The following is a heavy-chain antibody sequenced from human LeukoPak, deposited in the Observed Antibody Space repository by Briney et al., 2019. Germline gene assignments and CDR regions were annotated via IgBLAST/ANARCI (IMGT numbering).Heavy chain of an antibody. Sequence: ASVKVSCKASVYTFTNYGVTWVRQAPGQGLEWMGWISAYNGNTKHAQKVQGRVTMTTDTSTSTVYMELRSLRSDDTAVYYCARGLPPRRNSDSSGYYSYYFDYWGQGSLVTVSS. J-gene: IGHJ4*02. CDR2: ISAYNGNT. V-gene: IGHV1-18*01. CDR3: ARGLPPRRNSDSSGYYSYYFDY. CDR1: VYTFTNYG. D-gene: IGHD3-22*01.